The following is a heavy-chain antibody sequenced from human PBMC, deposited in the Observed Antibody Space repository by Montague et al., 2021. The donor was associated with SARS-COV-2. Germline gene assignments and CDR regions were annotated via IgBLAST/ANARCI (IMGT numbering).Heavy chain of an antibody. J-gene: IGHJ3*02. CDR2: IYYSGST. CDR1: GGSISSSSYY. V-gene: IGHV4-39*01. Sequence: SETLSLTCTVSGGSISSSSYYWGWIRQPPGKGLEWIGSIYYSGSTYYNPSLKSRVTISVDTSKNQFSLKLSSVAAADTAVYYCASPTYYYDSSGSDAFDIWGQGTMVTVSS. D-gene: IGHD3-22*01. CDR3: ASPTYYYDSSGSDAFDI.